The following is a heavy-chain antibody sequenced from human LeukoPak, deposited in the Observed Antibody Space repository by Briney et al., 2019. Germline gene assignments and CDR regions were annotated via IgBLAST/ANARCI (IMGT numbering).Heavy chain of an antibody. CDR1: GYSISSGYY. J-gene: IGHJ4*02. V-gene: IGHV4-38-2*02. D-gene: IGHD3-10*01. CDR3: ARDGGHPLWFGELLFRGEYYFDY. CDR2: IYHSGST. Sequence: PSETLSLTCTVSGYSISSGYYWGWIRQPPGKGLEWIGSIYHSGSTYYNPSLKSRVTISVDTSKNQFSLKLSSVTAADTAVYYCARDGGHPLWFGELLFRGEYYFDYWGQGTLVTVSS.